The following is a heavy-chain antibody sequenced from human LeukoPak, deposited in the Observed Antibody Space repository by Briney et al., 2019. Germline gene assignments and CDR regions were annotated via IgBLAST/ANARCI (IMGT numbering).Heavy chain of an antibody. Sequence: ASVKVSCKASGYTFTSYYMHWVRQAPGQGLEGMGVINPSGDSTSYAQKFQGRVTMTRDTSTSTVYLELRSLTSEDTAVHYCARSMIRGVTYYFDYWGQPTLVTVPS. CDR2: INPSGDST. CDR3: ARSMIRGVTYYFDY. V-gene: IGHV1-46*01. D-gene: IGHD3-10*01. CDR1: GYTFTSYY. J-gene: IGHJ4*02.